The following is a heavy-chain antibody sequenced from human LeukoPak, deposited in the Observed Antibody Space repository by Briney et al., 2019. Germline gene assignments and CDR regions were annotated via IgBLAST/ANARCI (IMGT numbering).Heavy chain of an antibody. J-gene: IGHJ4*02. CDR1: GFTFSSYE. V-gene: IGHV3-48*03. D-gene: IGHD4-23*01. CDR2: IRTGTYI. CDR3: TREQDREASATVVGDY. Sequence: GGSLRLSCAASGFTFSSYEMNWVRQAPGKGLEWISHIRTGTYIAYTDSVKGRFTISRDNAKNSLFLQMNSLRAEDTAVYYCTREQDREASATVVGDYWGQGTLVTVSS.